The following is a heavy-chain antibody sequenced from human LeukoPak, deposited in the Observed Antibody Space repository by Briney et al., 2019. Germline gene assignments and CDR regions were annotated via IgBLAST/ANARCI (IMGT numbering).Heavy chain of an antibody. CDR3: ASREEVRAGYFDD. V-gene: IGHV4-31*03. D-gene: IGHD6-19*01. J-gene: IGHJ4*02. CDR1: GGSISSGVYY. CDR2: IYYSGST. Sequence: SETPSLTCTVSGGSISSGVYYWSWIRQHPGKGLEWIGYIYYSGSTYYNPSLESRVTISVDTSKNQFSLKLSSVTAADTAVYYCASREEVRAGYFDDWGQGTLVTVSS.